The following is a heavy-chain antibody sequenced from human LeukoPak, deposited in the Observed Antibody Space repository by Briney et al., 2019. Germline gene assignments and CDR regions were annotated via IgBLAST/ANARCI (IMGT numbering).Heavy chain of an antibody. CDR3: ARGGAAGHNYYYYGMDV. CDR2: VYYSGST. D-gene: IGHD6-13*01. CDR1: SGSISTYY. J-gene: IGHJ6*02. Sequence: SETLSLTCTVSSGSISTYYWSWLRQPPGKGLEWIGYVYYSGSTNYNPSLKSRVTISVDTSKNQFSLKLSSVTAADTAVYYCARGGAAGHNYYYYGMDVWGQGTTVTVSS. V-gene: IGHV4-59*01.